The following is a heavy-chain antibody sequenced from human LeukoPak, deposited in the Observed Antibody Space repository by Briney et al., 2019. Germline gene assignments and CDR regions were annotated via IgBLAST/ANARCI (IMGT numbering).Heavy chain of an antibody. CDR3: AGDAAGANWYFDL. J-gene: IGHJ2*01. D-gene: IGHD6-13*01. CDR2: IESSSSYI. CDR1: GFTFSTYT. V-gene: IGHV3-21*01. Sequence: GGSLRLSCAASGFTFSTYTMNWVRQAPGKGLEWVSSIESSSSYIFYADSLKGRFTISRDNARNSLYLQMNSLRAEDTAVYYCAGDAAGANWYFDLWGRGTLVTVSS.